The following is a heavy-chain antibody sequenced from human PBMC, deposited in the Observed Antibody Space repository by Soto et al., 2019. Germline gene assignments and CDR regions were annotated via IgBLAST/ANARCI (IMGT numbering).Heavy chain of an antibody. J-gene: IGHJ5*02. V-gene: IGHV1-8*02. CDR3: ARGMSDSFGEVS. CDR2: MSPNSGNT. CDR1: GYTFTNDD. D-gene: IGHD3-10*01. Sequence: QVQLVQSGAEVKKPGASVKVSCKTSGYTFTNDDINWVRQAAGQGLEWIGWMSPNSGNTGYAQKFQGRVTLTRDTSISTAYMELSSLRSEDTAVYYCARGMSDSFGEVSWGQGTLVTVSS.